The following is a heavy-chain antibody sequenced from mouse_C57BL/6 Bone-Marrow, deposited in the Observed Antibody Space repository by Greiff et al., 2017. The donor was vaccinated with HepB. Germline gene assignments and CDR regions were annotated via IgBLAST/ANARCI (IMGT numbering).Heavy chain of an antibody. J-gene: IGHJ3*01. V-gene: IGHV1-69*01. CDR1: GYTFTSYW. D-gene: IGHD2-2*01. CDR2: IDPSDSYT. CDR3: ARSRGYGYDGLFAY. Sequence: QVQLQQPGAELVMPGASVKLSCKASGYTFTSYWMHWVKQRPGQGLEWIGEIDPSDSYTNYNQKFKGKSTLTVDKSSSTAYMQLSSLTSEDSAVYYCARSRGYGYDGLFAYRGQSTLVTVAA.